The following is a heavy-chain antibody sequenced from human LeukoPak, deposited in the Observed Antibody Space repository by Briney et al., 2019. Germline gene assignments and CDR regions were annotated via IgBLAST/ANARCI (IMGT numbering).Heavy chain of an antibody. V-gene: IGHV3-30*18. D-gene: IGHD2-8*01. CDR2: ISYDGSHK. CDR1: GFTFSSYG. CDR3: AKTTTMYASGYFDY. J-gene: IGHJ4*02. Sequence: GGSLRLSCAASGFTFSSYGMHWVRQSPGKGLEWLAVISYDGSHKYFADSVKGRVTITRDNSKNTVYLQMDSLRPEDTAVFYCAKTTTMYASGYFDYWGQGTLVTVSS.